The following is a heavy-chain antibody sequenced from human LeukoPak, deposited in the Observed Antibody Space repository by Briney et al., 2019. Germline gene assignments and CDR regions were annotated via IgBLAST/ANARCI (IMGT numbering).Heavy chain of an antibody. D-gene: IGHD4-17*01. V-gene: IGHV3-23*01. CDR1: GFSFSSFA. Sequence: GGSLRLSCAASGFSFSSFAMTWVRQAPGKGLEWVSSITGGHYPTYNTDSVKGRFTISRDNSKHTLYLQMNSLRADDTAVYYCTKDPNGDYVGAFDPWGQGTLVTVSS. CDR2: ITGGHYPT. CDR3: TKDPNGDYVGAFDP. J-gene: IGHJ5*02.